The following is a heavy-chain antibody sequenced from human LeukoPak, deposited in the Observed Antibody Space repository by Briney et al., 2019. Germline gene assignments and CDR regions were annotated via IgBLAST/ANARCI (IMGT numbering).Heavy chain of an antibody. CDR1: GYTFTSYG. J-gene: IGHJ5*02. Sequence: ASVTVSCTASGYTFTSYGMSWVRQAPGQGLEWMGWISAYNGNTNYAQKLQGRVTMTTDTSTSTAYMELRSLRSDDTAVYYCASSSTLSSWFDPWGQGTLVTVSS. CDR2: ISAYNGNT. V-gene: IGHV1-18*01. D-gene: IGHD2-2*01. CDR3: ASSSTLSSWFDP.